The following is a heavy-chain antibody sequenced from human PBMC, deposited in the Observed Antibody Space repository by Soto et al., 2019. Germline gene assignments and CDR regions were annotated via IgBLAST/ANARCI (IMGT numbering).Heavy chain of an antibody. J-gene: IGHJ2*01. V-gene: IGHV5-10-1*01. D-gene: IGHD2-2*01. CDR3: ARFWRYCSSTSCYSGWYFDL. CDR2: IDPSDSYT. CDR1: GYSFTSYW. Sequence: GESLKISCKGSGYSFTSYWISWLRQMPGKGLEWMGRIDPSDSYTNYSPSFQGHVTISADKSISTAYLQWSSLKASDTAMYYCARFWRYCSSTSCYSGWYFDLWGRGTLVTVSS.